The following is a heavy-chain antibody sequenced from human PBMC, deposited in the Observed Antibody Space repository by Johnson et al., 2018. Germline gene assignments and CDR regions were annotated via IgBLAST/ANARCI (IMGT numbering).Heavy chain of an antibody. D-gene: IGHD7-27*01. CDR1: GFTFSSYS. CDR2: ISSSRSYI. V-gene: IGHV3-21*01. Sequence: VQLVQSGGGLVKPGGSLRLSCAASGFTFSSYSMNWVRQAPGKGLEWVSSISSSRSYISYADSVKGRFTISRDNAKNSLYLQMNSLRAEDTAVYSCARWGPNGRNACDIWGQGTMLTVSS. CDR3: ARWGPNGRNACDI. J-gene: IGHJ3*02.